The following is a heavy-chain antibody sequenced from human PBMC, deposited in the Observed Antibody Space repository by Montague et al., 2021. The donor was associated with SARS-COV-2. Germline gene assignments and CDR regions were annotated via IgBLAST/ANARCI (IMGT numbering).Heavy chain of an antibody. CDR1: GSWNTGVY. J-gene: IGHJ4*02. CDR2: ISDSGST. V-gene: IGHV4-59*08. Sequence: SETLSLTCSIPGSWNTGVYWKWFRQHPGHRLEWFGYISDSGSTDYNPSLTSRVTMSVDTSKNQFSLKVNSVTAADTAVYYCARHYSATLPAVYWGQGTLVTVSS. D-gene: IGHD2-15*01. CDR3: ARHYSATLPAVY.